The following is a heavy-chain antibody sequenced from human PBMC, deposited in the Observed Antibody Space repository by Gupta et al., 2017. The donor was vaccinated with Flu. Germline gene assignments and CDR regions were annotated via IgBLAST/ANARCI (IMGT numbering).Heavy chain of an antibody. CDR3: AGGDRAYCAAGSCYDLDH. Sequence: YWSWIRQSPGKGLEWIGEINHGGYTNHNPPLESRVTISRDTSKSEVSLKLNSVNVADTGVYFCAGGDRAYCAAGSCYDLDHWGQGTLVTVSS. CDR1: Y. CDR2: INHGGYT. J-gene: IGHJ4*02. D-gene: IGHD5-12*01. V-gene: IGHV4-34*13.